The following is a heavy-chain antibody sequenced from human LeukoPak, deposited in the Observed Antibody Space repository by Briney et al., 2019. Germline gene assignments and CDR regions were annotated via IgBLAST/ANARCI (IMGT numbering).Heavy chain of an antibody. CDR3: VRGRGGYYDF. D-gene: IGHD3-10*01. Sequence: GGSLRLSCAASGFTFRDYAMQWVSQARGKGLKYVSDIKSNGGSTYYASSVTGRFTISRNNSKNTLYLQMGSLRAEDMAVYYCVRGRGGYYDFWGQGTLVTVSS. CDR2: IKSNGGST. CDR1: GFTFRDYA. V-gene: IGHV3-64*01. J-gene: IGHJ4*02.